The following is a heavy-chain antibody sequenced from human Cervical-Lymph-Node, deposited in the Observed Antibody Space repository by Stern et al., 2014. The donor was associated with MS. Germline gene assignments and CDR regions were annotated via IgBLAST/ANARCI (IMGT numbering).Heavy chain of an antibody. D-gene: IGHD2/OR15-2a*01. CDR3: ARDDELYGLDY. J-gene: IGHJ4*02. Sequence: EVQLVESGGGLVKPGGSLRLSCAASGFMFRTYNMNWVRQAPGQGLAWVSAISSSSNYIYYADSVRGRFTISRDNAKNSLYLQMNSLRAEDTAVYYCARDDELYGLDYWGQGTLVTVSS. CDR2: ISSSSNYI. CDR1: GFMFRTYN. V-gene: IGHV3-21*01.